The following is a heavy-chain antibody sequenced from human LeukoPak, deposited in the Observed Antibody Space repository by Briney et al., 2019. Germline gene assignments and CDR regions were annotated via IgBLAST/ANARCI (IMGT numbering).Heavy chain of an antibody. D-gene: IGHD1-26*01. V-gene: IGHV3-23*01. CDR1: GFTFSSYG. Sequence: GGSLRLSSAASGFTFSSYGMSWVRQAPGKGLEWVSAISGSGGSTYYADSVKGRFTISRDNSKNTLYLQMNSLRAEDTAVYYCAKGLRKLIVGSTEYYFDYWGQGTLVTVSS. CDR2: ISGSGGST. CDR3: AKGLRKLIVGSTEYYFDY. J-gene: IGHJ4*02.